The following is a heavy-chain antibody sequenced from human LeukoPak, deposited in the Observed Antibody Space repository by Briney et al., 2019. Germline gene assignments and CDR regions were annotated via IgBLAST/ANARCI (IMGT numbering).Heavy chain of an antibody. V-gene: IGHV3-21*01. D-gene: IGHD6-19*01. CDR3: ARGLSSSGWLNDY. Sequence: GGSLRLSCAASGFTFRSYSMNWVRQAPGKGLEWVSSISSSSSYIYYADSMKGRFTISRDNAKNSLYLQMNSLRAEDTALYYCARGLSSSGWLNDYWGQGTLVTVSS. CDR1: GFTFRSYS. CDR2: ISSSSSYI. J-gene: IGHJ4*02.